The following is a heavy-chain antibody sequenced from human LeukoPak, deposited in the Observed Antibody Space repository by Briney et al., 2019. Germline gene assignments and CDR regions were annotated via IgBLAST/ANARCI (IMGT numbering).Heavy chain of an antibody. V-gene: IGHV1-58*01. CDR2: IVVGSGNT. CDR1: GFTFTSSA. J-gene: IGHJ6*02. Sequence: ASVKVSCTASGFTFTSSAVQWVRQARGQRLEWIGWIVVGSGNTNYAQKFQERVTITRDMSTSTAYMELSSLRSEGTAVYYCAAAPNYYDSSGYDYYGMDVWGQGTTVTVSS. CDR3: AAAPNYYDSSGYDYYGMDV. D-gene: IGHD3-22*01.